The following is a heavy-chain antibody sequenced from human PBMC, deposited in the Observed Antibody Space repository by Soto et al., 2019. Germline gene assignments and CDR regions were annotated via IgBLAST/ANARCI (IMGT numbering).Heavy chain of an antibody. CDR2: ISGSGNTI. J-gene: IGHJ4*02. CDR1: GFTFSTNA. V-gene: IGHV3-23*01. Sequence: LRLSCAASGFTFSTNAMSWVRQAPGMGLEFVSLISGSGNTIYYADSVKGRFTISRDNSKNTVSLQMNSLRAEDTAVYYCAKVGYDTYGYYLRSLDYWGQGTLVTDSS. CDR3: AKVGYDTYGYYLRSLDY. D-gene: IGHD3-3*01.